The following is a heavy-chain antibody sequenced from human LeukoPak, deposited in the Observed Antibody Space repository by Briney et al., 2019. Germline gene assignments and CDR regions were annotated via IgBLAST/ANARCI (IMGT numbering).Heavy chain of an antibody. V-gene: IGHV3-23*01. CDR1: GFTFSSYA. Sequence: GGSLRLSCAASGFTFSSYAKSWVRQAPGKGLEWVSTISDNAYYADSVKGRFTISRDNSKNTLHLQMNSLRAEDTALYYCVKAIRPFNSGNYYSCLDYWGQGSLVTVSS. CDR3: VKAIRPFNSGNYYSCLDY. CDR2: ISDNA. J-gene: IGHJ4*02. D-gene: IGHD3-22*01.